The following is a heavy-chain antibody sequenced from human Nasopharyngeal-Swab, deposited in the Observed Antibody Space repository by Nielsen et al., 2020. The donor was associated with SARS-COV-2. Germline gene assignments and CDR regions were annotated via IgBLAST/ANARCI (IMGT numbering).Heavy chain of an antibody. V-gene: IGHV4-39*01. CDR1: GGSISSSSDY. D-gene: IGHD3-10*01. CDR3: ARHGGFGKNFDY. CDR2: LYYTGST. Sequence: SETLSLTCTVSGGSISSSSDYWGWIRQPPGKGLEWIGSLYYTGSTYYNPSLKSRVTISVDTSKNQFSLKLSSVTATDTAVYYCARHGGFGKNFDYWGQGTLVTVSS. J-gene: IGHJ4*02.